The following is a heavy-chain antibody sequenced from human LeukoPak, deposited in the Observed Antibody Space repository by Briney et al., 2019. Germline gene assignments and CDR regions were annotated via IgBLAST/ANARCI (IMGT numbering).Heavy chain of an antibody. CDR2: ISYDGSNK. CDR3: ARVSSSWVGAEYFQH. Sequence: GRSLRLSCAASGFTFSSYAMHWVRQAPGKGLEWVAVISYDGSNKYYADSVKGRFTISRDNSKNTLYLQMNSLRAEDTAVYYCARVSSSWVGAEYFQHWGQGTLVTVSS. V-gene: IGHV3-30-3*01. D-gene: IGHD6-13*01. CDR1: GFTFSSYA. J-gene: IGHJ1*01.